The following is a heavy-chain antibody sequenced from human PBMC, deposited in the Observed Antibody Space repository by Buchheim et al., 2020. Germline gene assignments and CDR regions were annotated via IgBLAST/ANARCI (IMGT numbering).Heavy chain of an antibody. CDR2: ISYDGSNK. Sequence: QVQLVESGGGVVQPGRSLRLSCAASGFTFSSYAMHWVRQAPGKGLEWVAVISYDGSNKYYADSVKGRFTISRDNSKNTLYLPMNSLRAEDTAVYYCASIAAAGTQFDYWGQGTL. V-gene: IGHV3-30*04. CDR1: GFTFSSYA. J-gene: IGHJ4*02. D-gene: IGHD6-13*01. CDR3: ASIAAAGTQFDY.